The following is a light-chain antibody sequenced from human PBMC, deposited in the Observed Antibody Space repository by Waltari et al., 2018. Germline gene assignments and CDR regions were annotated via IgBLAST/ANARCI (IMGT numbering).Light chain of an antibody. CDR2: EVS. Sequence: QSALTQPPSASGSPGQSVTISCTATSSDVGGFNYVPWYQQHPGKAPKHRIYEVSKRPSGVLDRLSRAKCGNTASLTVSGLQAEDEGDYDCSSYGGTNNVVFGGGTKLT. CDR1: SSDVGGFNY. V-gene: IGLV2-8*01. CDR3: SSYGGTNNVV. J-gene: IGLJ3*02.